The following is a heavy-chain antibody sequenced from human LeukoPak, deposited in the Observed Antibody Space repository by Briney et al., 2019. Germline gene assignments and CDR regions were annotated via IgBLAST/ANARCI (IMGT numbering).Heavy chain of an antibody. D-gene: IGHD3-22*01. Sequence: GASVKVSCKASGYTFTGYYIHWVRQAPGQGLEWMGWINPNSGGTNYAQKFQGRVTMTRDTSISTAYMELSRLRSDDTAVYYCARATYYYDSSGYYHYYMDVWGKGTTVTISS. V-gene: IGHV1-2*02. J-gene: IGHJ6*03. CDR3: ARATYYYDSSGYYHYYMDV. CDR2: INPNSGGT. CDR1: GYTFTGYY.